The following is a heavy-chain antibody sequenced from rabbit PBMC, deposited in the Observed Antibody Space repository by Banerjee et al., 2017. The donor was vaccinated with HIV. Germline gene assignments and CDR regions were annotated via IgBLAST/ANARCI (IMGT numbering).Heavy chain of an antibody. CDR3: ARGHAGSSWGLDL. CDR2: IVAGSGVT. D-gene: IGHD8-1*01. Sequence: QEQLEESGGDLVQPEGSLTLTCTASGFSFSSNYWICWVRQAPGKGLEWIGCIVAGSGVTWYADWVNGRFTISKASSTTVTLRLNSLTAADTATYFCARGHAGSSWGLDLWGPGTLVTVS. V-gene: IGHV1S45*01. CDR1: GFSFSSNYW. J-gene: IGHJ6*01.